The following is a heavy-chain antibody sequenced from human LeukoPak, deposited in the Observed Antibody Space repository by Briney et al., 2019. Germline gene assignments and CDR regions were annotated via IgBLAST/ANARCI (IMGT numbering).Heavy chain of an antibody. CDR2: IYYSGST. J-gene: IGHJ4*02. D-gene: IGHD3/OR15-3a*01. CDR1: GGSISNYY. Sequence: PSETLSLTCTVSGGSISNYYWSWIRQPPGKGPEWIGYIYYSGSTNYNPSLKSRVTISVDTSKNQFSLKLSSVTAADTAVYYCARRDFMALDYWGQGTLVTVSS. CDR3: ARRDFMALDY. V-gene: IGHV4-59*01.